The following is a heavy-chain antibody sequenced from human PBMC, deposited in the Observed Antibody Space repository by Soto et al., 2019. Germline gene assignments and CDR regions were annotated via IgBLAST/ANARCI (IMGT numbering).Heavy chain of an antibody. Sequence: SVKVSCKASGGTFSSYAISCVRQAPGQGLEWMGGIIPIFGTANYAQKFQGRVTITADKSTSTAYMELSSLRSEDTAVYYCASLNYDILTGYKDYYYGMDVWGQGTTVTVSS. V-gene: IGHV1-69*06. CDR3: ASLNYDILTGYKDYYYGMDV. J-gene: IGHJ6*02. CDR1: GGTFSSYA. CDR2: IIPIFGTA. D-gene: IGHD3-9*01.